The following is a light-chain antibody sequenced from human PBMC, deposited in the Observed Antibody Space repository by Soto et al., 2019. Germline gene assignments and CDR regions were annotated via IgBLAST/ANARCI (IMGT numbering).Light chain of an antibody. CDR1: QIIGNF. V-gene: IGKV1-5*01. J-gene: IGKJ4*01. Sequence: DILMTQSPSSLSASVGDRVTITCGASQIIGNFLNWYQQKPGKAPRLLIFDAFSLESGVPSRFSGSRNRAEFPHTMSGLEPEDYASYDCQEYKSYSPRTFGGGTKVEI. CDR2: DAF. CDR3: QEYKSYSPRT.